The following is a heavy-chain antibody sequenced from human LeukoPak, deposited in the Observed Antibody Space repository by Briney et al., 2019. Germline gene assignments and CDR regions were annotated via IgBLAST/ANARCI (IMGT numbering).Heavy chain of an antibody. CDR1: GYTFSSYE. J-gene: IGHJ6*02. V-gene: IGHV1-8*01. CDR3: ARTPPWGFYGMDV. CDR2: MNPNSGNT. D-gene: IGHD7-27*01. Sequence: ASVKVSCKASGYTFSSYEINWVRQAPGHGLEWMGWMNPNSGNTGYAQKFQGRVTVTRNTSISTAYMELSSLRSEDTAVYYCARTPPWGFYGMDVWGQGTTVTVSS.